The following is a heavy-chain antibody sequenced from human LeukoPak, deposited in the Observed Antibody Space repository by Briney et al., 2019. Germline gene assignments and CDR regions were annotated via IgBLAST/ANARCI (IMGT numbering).Heavy chain of an antibody. Sequence: GGSLRLSCAASGFTFNSYAMNWVRQAPGRGLEWVSTISGSGGNTYYADSVKGRFTISRDNSKNTLYLQMNSLRAEDTAVYYCAKDAQYYSWWGSFDYWGQGTLVTVSS. D-gene: IGHD2/OR15-2a*01. J-gene: IGHJ4*02. CDR3: AKDAQYYSWWGSFDY. CDR1: GFTFNSYA. V-gene: IGHV3-23*01. CDR2: ISGSGGNT.